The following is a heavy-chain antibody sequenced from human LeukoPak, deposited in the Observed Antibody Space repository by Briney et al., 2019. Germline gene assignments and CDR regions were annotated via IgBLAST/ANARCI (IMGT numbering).Heavy chain of an antibody. CDR1: GFTFSNYW. D-gene: IGHD3-9*01. CDR2: IKEGGSEK. V-gene: IGHV3-7*01. CDR3: ARDLTTDAFDI. J-gene: IGHJ3*02. Sequence: PGGSLRLSCAASGFTFSNYWMTWVRQAPGKGLEWVANIKEGGSEKYYVDSVKGRFTISRDNAKNSLCLQMNSLRAEDTAVYYCARDLTTDAFDIWGQGTMVTVSS.